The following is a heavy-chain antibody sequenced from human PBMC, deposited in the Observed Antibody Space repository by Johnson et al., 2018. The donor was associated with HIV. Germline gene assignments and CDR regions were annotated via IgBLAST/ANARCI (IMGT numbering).Heavy chain of an antibody. CDR2: ISYDGSNK. CDR3: ARVQWLILDAFDI. J-gene: IGHJ3*02. CDR1: GFTFSSYA. Sequence: VQLVESGGGVVQPGRSLRLSCAVSGFTFSSYAMHWVRQAPGKGLEWVAVISYDGSNKYYAASVTGRFTISRDNSKNTLYLQMNSLRAEDTAVYYCARVQWLILDAFDIWGQGTMVTVSS. D-gene: IGHD6-19*01. V-gene: IGHV3-30-3*01.